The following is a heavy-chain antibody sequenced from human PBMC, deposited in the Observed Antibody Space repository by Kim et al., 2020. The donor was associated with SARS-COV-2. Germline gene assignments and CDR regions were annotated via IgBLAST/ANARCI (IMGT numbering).Heavy chain of an antibody. CDR1: GYTFTGYY. Sequence: ASVKVSCKASGYTFTGYYMHWVRQAPGQGLEWMGWINPNSGGTNYAQKFQGWVTMTRDTSISTAYTELSRLRSDDTAVHYCARESIAAASYYYYGMDVWGQGTTVTVSS. J-gene: IGHJ6*02. D-gene: IGHD6-13*01. V-gene: IGHV1-2*04. CDR3: ARESIAAASYYYYGMDV. CDR2: INPNSGGT.